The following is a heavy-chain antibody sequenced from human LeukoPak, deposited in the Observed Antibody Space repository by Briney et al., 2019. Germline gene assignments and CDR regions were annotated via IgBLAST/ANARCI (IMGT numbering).Heavy chain of an antibody. CDR3: ARSYYYDSSGYYDRSLGYFQH. D-gene: IGHD3-22*01. V-gene: IGHV7-4-1*02. Sequence: ASVKVSCKASGYTFTSYAMNWVRQAPGQGLEWMGWINTNTGNPTYAQGFTGRFVFSLDTSVSTAYLQISSLKAEYTAVYYCARSYYYDSSGYYDRSLGYFQHWGQGTLVTVSS. CDR2: INTNTGNP. CDR1: GYTFTSYA. J-gene: IGHJ1*01.